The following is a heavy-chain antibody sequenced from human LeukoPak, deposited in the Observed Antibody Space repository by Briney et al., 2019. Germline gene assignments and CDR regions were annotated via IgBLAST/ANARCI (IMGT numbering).Heavy chain of an antibody. CDR1: GFSVSGVW. CDR2: VEGGVSET. V-gene: IGHV3-7*05. Sequence: SGGSLRRSCTGSGFSVSGVWMTWVRQAQGKGLEWVANVEGGVSETHYMDSVKGRMTSSRDNAKKSLYVQMNSLRAADTAVYFCAKGFGSFYCGQGTLVTVSS. D-gene: IGHD3-10*01. J-gene: IGHJ4*02. CDR3: AKGFGSFY.